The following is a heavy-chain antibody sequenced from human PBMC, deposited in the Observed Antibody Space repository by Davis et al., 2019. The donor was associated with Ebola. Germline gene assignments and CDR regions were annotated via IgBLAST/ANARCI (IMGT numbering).Heavy chain of an antibody. V-gene: IGHV3-9*01. Sequence: SLKISCAASGFTFDDYAMHWVRQAPGKGLEWVSGISWNSGSIGYADSVKGRFTISRDNAKNSLYLQMNSLRAEDTALYYCAKDIGDRGYYYYYGMDVWGQGTTVTVSS. D-gene: IGHD2-15*01. CDR1: GFTFDDYA. CDR2: ISWNSGSI. CDR3: AKDIGDRGYYYYYGMDV. J-gene: IGHJ6*02.